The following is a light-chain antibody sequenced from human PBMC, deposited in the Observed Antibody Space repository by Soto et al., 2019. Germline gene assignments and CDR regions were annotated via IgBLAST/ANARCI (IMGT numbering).Light chain of an antibody. CDR1: SSDVGGYNY. CDR3: SSYAGSNNFVV. J-gene: IGLJ2*01. CDR2: EVS. Sequence: QSVLTQPPSASGSPGQSVTISCTGTSSDVGGYNYVSWYQQHPGKAPKLMIYEVSKLPSGVPDRFAGSKSGNTAALTVSGLQAEDEAGYYCSSYAGSNNFVVFGGGTKLTVL. V-gene: IGLV2-8*01.